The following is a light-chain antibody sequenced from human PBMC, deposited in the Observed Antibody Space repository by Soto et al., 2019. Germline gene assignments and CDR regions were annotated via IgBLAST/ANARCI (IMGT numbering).Light chain of an antibody. V-gene: IGKV1-33*01. CDR3: QQYDNLPLT. CDR2: AAS. J-gene: IGKJ4*01. CDR1: QSISSY. Sequence: DIQMTQSPSSLSASVGDRVTITCRASQSISSYLNWYQQKPGKAPKLLIYAASSLQSGVPSRFSGSGSGTDFTITISSLQPEDIATYYCQQYDNLPLTFGGGTKVDIK.